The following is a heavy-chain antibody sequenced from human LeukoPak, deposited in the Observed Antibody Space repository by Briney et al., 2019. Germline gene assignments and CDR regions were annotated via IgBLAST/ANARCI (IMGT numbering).Heavy chain of an antibody. CDR1: GFTFSNYE. V-gene: IGHV3-23*01. Sequence: PGGSLRLSCAASGFTFSNYEMNWVRQAPGKRREWVASISDSSGRTNHADSVKGRFTISRDNPKNTLYLQMNSLRAEDTAVYFCAKRGVVIRVILVGFHKEAYYFDSWGQGALVTVSS. J-gene: IGHJ4*02. D-gene: IGHD3-22*01. CDR2: ISDSSGRT. CDR3: AKRGVVIRVILVGFHKEAYYFDS.